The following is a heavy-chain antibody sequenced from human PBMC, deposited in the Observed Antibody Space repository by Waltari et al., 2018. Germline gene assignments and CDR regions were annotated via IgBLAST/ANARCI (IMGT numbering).Heavy chain of an antibody. D-gene: IGHD3-10*01. J-gene: IGHJ4*02. Sequence: EVQLVESGGGLVQPGGSLRLSCLVSGFTFSDYWMSWVRQAPGKGLEWVSNIKQDGSDIYYADSVKGRFTISRDNAKNSLYLQMNSLRAEDTAVYYCARDVGNVGGNYWGQGTLVIVSS. CDR1: GFTFSDYW. V-gene: IGHV3-7*01. CDR3: ARDVGNVGGNY. CDR2: IKQDGSDI.